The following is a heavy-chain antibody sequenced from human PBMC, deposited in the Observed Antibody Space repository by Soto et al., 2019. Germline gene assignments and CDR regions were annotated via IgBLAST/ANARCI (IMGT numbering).Heavy chain of an antibody. V-gene: IGHV4-4*02. Sequence: SETLSLTCVVSGDSITTYKWWTWVRQTPGKGLEWIGEIYDSGNTRYNPSLKSRVTISKDTSKNELSLKLNSVTVADTAVYYCATCKLGEYYYAMDIWGQGTTAPVYS. J-gene: IGHJ6*02. CDR2: IYDSGNT. CDR3: ATCKLGEYYYAMDI. CDR1: GDSITTYKW. D-gene: IGHD7-27*01.